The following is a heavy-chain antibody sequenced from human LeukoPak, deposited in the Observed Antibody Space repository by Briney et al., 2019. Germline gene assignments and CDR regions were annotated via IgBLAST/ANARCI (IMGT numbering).Heavy chain of an antibody. D-gene: IGHD6-19*01. CDR3: ASGTRNSSGWYRGEFDY. J-gene: IGHJ4*02. Sequence: EASVKVSCKASGGTFSSYAISWVRQAPGQGLEWMGWINPNSGGTNYAQKFQGRVTMTRDTSISTAYMELSRLRSDDTVVYYCASGTRNSSGWYRGEFDYWGQGTLVTVSS. CDR1: GGTFSSYA. V-gene: IGHV1-2*02. CDR2: INPNSGGT.